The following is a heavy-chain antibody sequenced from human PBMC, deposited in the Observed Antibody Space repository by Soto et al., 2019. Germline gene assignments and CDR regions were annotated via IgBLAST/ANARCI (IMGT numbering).Heavy chain of an antibody. J-gene: IGHJ4*02. CDR3: TTDPSASN. CDR2: IKRKADGGTA. CDR1: GFTFSDAW. D-gene: IGHD3-16*01. V-gene: IGHV3-15*01. Sequence: GGSLRLSCVGSGFTFSDAWMSWVRQAPGKGLEWAGRIKRKADGGTADYAAPVKGRFTISRDDSKNTLYLQMNSLKTEDTALYYCTTDPSASNWGQGTLVTVSS.